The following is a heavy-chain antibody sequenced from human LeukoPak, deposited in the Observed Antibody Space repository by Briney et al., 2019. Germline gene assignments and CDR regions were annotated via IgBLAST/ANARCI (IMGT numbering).Heavy chain of an antibody. D-gene: IGHD2-15*01. CDR1: GYTFTGYY. Sequence: GASVKVSCKASGYTFTGYYMHWVRQAPGQGLEWMGWINPNSGGTNYAQKFQGRVTVTRDTSISTAYMELSSLRSDDTAVYYCARVEAEGEWFGPWGQGTLVTVSS. J-gene: IGHJ5*02. CDR3: ARVEAEGEWFGP. CDR2: INPNSGGT. V-gene: IGHV1-2*02.